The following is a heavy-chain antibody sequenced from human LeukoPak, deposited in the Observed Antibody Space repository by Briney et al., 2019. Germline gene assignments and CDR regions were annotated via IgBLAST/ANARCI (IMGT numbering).Heavy chain of an antibody. V-gene: IGHV3-7*01. Sequence: GESLRLSCAASGFTFTTYWMTWVRQAPGKGLEWVANINQDGTEKYYVDSVKGRFTISRDNGKNSLYLQMNSLRAEDTAVYYCASQLGDASDIWGQGSMVTVSS. CDR3: ASQLGDASDI. CDR2: INQDGTEK. D-gene: IGHD6-13*01. CDR1: GFTFTTYW. J-gene: IGHJ3*02.